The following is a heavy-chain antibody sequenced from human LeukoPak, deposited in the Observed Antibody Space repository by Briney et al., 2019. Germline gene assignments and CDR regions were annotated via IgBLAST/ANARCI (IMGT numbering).Heavy chain of an antibody. CDR3: AELGITIIGGV. V-gene: IGHV3-48*04. Sequence: GGSLRLSCAASGFTYSSYSMHGLRQAPGKELEGVSYISSSSSTIYYAATVKGRFTISRDNAKNSLYLQMNSLRAEDTAVYYCAELGITIIGGVWGKGTTVTISS. D-gene: IGHD3-10*02. CDR1: GFTYSSYS. CDR2: ISSSSSTI. J-gene: IGHJ6*04.